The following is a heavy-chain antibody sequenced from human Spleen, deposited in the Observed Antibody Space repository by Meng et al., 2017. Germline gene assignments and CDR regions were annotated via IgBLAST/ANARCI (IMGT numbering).Heavy chain of an antibody. Sequence: GESLKISCAVSGLTFSSYAVSWVRQAPGKGLEWVSGISGSGDSTYYADSVKGRFTISRDNSKNTLYLQMSRLRAEDTAVFYCAKLGDHTLDIWGQGTMVTVSS. CDR2: ISGSGDST. J-gene: IGHJ3*02. V-gene: IGHV3-23*01. CDR3: AKLGDHTLDI. D-gene: IGHD1-26*01. CDR1: GLTFSSYA.